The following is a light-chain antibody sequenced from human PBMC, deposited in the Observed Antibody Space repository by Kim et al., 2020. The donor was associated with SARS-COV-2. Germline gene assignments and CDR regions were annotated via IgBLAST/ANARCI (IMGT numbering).Light chain of an antibody. CDR1: SNDVGDYNH. CDR3: SSYAGKKNVL. V-gene: IGLV2-8*01. CDR2: QVT. Sequence: GQSVTISCTGTSNDVGDYNHVSWYQQHPGKAPKLMIYQVTKRPSGVPDRFSGSKSGNTASLTVSGLQAEDEGDYYCSSYAGKKNVLFGGGTKLTVL. J-gene: IGLJ2*01.